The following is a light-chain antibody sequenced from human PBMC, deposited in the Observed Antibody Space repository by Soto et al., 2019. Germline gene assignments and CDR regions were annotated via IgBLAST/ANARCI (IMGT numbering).Light chain of an antibody. CDR3: SAFTGTTYV. CDR1: SSDVGGNKY. CDR2: DVS. V-gene: IGLV2-14*03. J-gene: IGLJ1*01. Sequence: QSVLTQPAPVSGSPGQSITISCTGTSSDVGGNKYVSWYQHYPGKAPKLMICDVSNRPSGVSNRFSGSKSGNTASLTISGLQAEDEADYYCSAFTGTTYVFGTGTKVTVL.